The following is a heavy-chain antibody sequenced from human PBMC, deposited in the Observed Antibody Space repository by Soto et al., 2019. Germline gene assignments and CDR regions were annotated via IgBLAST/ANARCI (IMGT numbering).Heavy chain of an antibody. V-gene: IGHV3-49*03. CDR2: IRSKGYGGTT. CDR3: ASPRRQYSSSSSGVSVWDNYYYYGMDV. D-gene: IGHD6-6*01. Sequence: GGSLRLSCTGSGFTFGDYAMSWFRQAPGKGLEWVGFIRSKGYGGTTEYAATVKGRFIISRDDSKTIAYLQMNSLTTDDTAVYYCASPRRQYSSSSSGVSVWDNYYYYGMDVWGQGTTVTVSS. CDR1: GFTFGDYA. J-gene: IGHJ6*02.